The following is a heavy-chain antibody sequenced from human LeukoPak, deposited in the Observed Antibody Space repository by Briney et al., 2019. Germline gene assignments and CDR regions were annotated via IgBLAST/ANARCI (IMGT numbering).Heavy chain of an antibody. CDR2: ISWNSGSI. Sequence: GGSLRLSCAASGFTFDDYAMHWVRQAPGKGLEWVSGISWNSGSIGYADSVKGRFTISRDNAKNSLYLQMNSLRAEDTALYYCARVSSGYYPDYWGQGTLVTVSS. CDR3: ARVSSGYYPDY. J-gene: IGHJ4*02. CDR1: GFTFDDYA. V-gene: IGHV3-9*01. D-gene: IGHD3-22*01.